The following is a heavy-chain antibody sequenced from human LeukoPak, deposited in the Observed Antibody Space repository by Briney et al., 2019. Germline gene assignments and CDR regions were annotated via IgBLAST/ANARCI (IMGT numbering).Heavy chain of an antibody. CDR2: ISAYNGNT. J-gene: IGHJ4*02. V-gene: IGHV1-18*01. D-gene: IGHD4-23*01. Sequence: GASVKVSCKASGYTFTSYGISWVRQAPGQGLEWMGWISAYNGNTNYAQKLQGRVTMTTDTSTSTAYMELRSLRSDDTAVYYCARDVYPSLHGGGAFDYWGQGTLVTVSS. CDR1: GYTFTSYG. CDR3: ARDVYPSLHGGGAFDY.